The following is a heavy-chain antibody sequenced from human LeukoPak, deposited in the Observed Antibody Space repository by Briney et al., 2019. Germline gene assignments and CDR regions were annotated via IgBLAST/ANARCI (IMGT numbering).Heavy chain of an antibody. D-gene: IGHD6-19*01. Sequence: PSETLSLTCTVSGGSNSSGSYYWSWIRQPAGKGLEWIGRIYTSGSTNYNPSLKSRVTISVDTSKNQFSLKLSSVTAADTAAYYCARHTGYSSGWYPYYFDYWGQGTLVTVSS. V-gene: IGHV4-61*02. CDR3: ARHTGYSSGWYPYYFDY. CDR1: GGSNSSGSYY. CDR2: IYTSGST. J-gene: IGHJ4*02.